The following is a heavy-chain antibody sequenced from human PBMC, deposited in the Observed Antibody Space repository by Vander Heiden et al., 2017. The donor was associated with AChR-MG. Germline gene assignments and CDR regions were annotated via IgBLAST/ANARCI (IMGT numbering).Heavy chain of an antibody. CDR3: AKDISRERWLQVHDY. V-gene: IGHV3-9*01. CDR1: GFTFDDYA. J-gene: IGHJ4*02. Sequence: EVQLVESGGGLVQPGRSLRLSCAASGFTFDDYAMPWVRQAQGKGREGVSGISWNSGSIGYADSVKGRFTISRDNAKNSLYLQMNSLRAEDTALYYCAKDISRERWLQVHDYWGQGTLVTVSS. CDR2: ISWNSGSI. D-gene: IGHD5-12*01.